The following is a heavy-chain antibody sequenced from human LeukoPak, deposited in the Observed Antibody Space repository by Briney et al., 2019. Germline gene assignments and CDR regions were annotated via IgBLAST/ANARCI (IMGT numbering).Heavy chain of an antibody. CDR2: IYTSGST. D-gene: IGHD3-10*01. J-gene: IGHJ2*01. Sequence: SETLSLTCTVSGGSSSSGSYYWSWIRQPAGKGLELIGRIYTSGSTNYNPSLKSRVTISVDTSKNQFSLKLSSVTAADTAVYYCARDRRGGPMVRRYYWYFALWGRGTLVTVSS. CDR3: ARDRRGGPMVRRYYWYFAL. V-gene: IGHV4-61*02. CDR1: GGSSSSGSYY.